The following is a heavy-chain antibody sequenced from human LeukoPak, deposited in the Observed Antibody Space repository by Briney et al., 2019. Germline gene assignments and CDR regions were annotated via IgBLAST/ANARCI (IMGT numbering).Heavy chain of an antibody. D-gene: IGHD3-22*01. CDR3: ARRPGTGPKYYYDSSVSYAFDI. Sequence: GGSLRLSCVASGFPFSSVGMNWVRQAPGKGLEWVSYISSDPSHTYYADSVRGRFTISRDNAKHSLYLQMDNLRTEDTAMYYCARRPGTGPKYYYDSSVSYAFDIWGQGTMVTVSS. CDR2: ISSDPSHT. J-gene: IGHJ3*02. CDR1: GFPFSSVG. V-gene: IGHV3-21*01.